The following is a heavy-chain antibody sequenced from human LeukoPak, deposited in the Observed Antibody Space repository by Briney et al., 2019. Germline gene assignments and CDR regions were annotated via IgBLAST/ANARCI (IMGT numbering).Heavy chain of an antibody. D-gene: IGHD3-10*01. CDR3: ARVRYYGSGSYRGWFDP. V-gene: IGHV4-34*01. J-gene: IGHJ5*02. CDR1: GGSFRGYY. Sequence: SETLSLTCAVYGGSFRGYYWSWIRQPPGKGLEWIGEINHSGSTNYNPSLKSRVTISVDTSKNQFSLKLSSVTAADTAVYYCARVRYYGSGSYRGWFDPWGQGTLVTVSS. CDR2: INHSGST.